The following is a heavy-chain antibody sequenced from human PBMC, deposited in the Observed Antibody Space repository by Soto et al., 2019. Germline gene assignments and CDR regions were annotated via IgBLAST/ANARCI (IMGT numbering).Heavy chain of an antibody. Sequence: SETLSLTCTVSGGSISSGGYYWSWIRQHPGKGLEWIGYIYYSGSTYYNPSLKSRVTISVDTSKNQFSLKLSSVTAADTAVYYCARDSTVTTFGGFDPWGQGTLVTVSS. V-gene: IGHV4-31*03. D-gene: IGHD4-17*01. CDR1: GGSISSGGYY. J-gene: IGHJ5*02. CDR3: ARDSTVTTFGGFDP. CDR2: IYYSGST.